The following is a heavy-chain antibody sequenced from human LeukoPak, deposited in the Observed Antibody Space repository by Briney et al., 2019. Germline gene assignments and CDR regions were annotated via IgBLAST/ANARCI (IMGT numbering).Heavy chain of an antibody. V-gene: IGHV4-59*01. J-gene: IGHJ5*02. Sequence: PSETLSLTCTVSGGSISSYYWSWIRQPPGKGLEWIGYIYYSGSTNYNPSLKSRVTISVDTSKNQFPLKLSSVTAADTAVYYCARLLGYCSSTSCLNWFDPWGQGTLVTVSS. CDR3: ARLLGYCSSTSCLNWFDP. D-gene: IGHD2-2*01. CDR1: GGSISSYY. CDR2: IYYSGST.